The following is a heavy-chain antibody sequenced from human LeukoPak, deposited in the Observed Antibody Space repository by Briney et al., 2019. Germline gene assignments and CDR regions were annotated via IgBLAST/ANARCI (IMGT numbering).Heavy chain of an antibody. CDR3: ARGFHRRSGYDYNY. Sequence: ASVKVSCKASGYTFTSYDINWVRQAPGQGLEWMGWMNPNSGNTGYAQKFQGRVIMTRNTSISTAYMELSSLRSEDTAVYYCARGFHRRSGYDYNYWGQGTLVTVSS. V-gene: IGHV1-8*01. CDR1: GYTFTSYD. D-gene: IGHD5-12*01. J-gene: IGHJ4*02. CDR2: MNPNSGNT.